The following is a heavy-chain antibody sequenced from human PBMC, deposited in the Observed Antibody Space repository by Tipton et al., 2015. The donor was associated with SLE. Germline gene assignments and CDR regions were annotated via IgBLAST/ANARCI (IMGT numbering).Heavy chain of an antibody. J-gene: IGHJ3*02. CDR1: GFTFSSYG. Sequence: SLRLSCAASGFTFSSYGMHWVRQAPGKGLEWVAVIWYDGSNKYYADSVKGRFTISRDNSKNTLYLQMNSLRAEDTAVYYCARALAVAGTSGAFDIWGQGTMVTVSS. V-gene: IGHV3-33*01. D-gene: IGHD6-19*01. CDR3: ARALAVAGTSGAFDI. CDR2: IWYDGSNK.